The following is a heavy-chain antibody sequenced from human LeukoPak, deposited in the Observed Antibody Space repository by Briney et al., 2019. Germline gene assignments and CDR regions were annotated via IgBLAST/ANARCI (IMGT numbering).Heavy chain of an antibody. Sequence: GASVKVSCKASGYTFTSYYMHWVRQAPGQGLEWMGIINPSGGSTSYAQKFQVRVTMTRDTSTSTVYMELSSLRSEDTAVYYCARHYCSGGSCYSGRFDYWGQGTLVTVSS. CDR3: ARHYCSGGSCYSGRFDY. V-gene: IGHV1-46*01. CDR2: INPSGGST. J-gene: IGHJ4*02. D-gene: IGHD2-15*01. CDR1: GYTFTSYY.